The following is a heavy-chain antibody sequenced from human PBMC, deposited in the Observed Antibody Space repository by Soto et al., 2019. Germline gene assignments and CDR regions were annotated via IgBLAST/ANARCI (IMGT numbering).Heavy chain of an antibody. D-gene: IGHD2-21*01. CDR1: GGTFSSYT. Sequence: QVQLVQSGAEVKKPGSSVKVSCKASGGTFSSYTISWVRQAPGQGLEWMGRIIPILGIANYAQKFQGRVTITEDKSTSTAYMELSSLRSEDTAVYYCAEVVSGRGTPVDYWGQGTLVTVSS. J-gene: IGHJ4*02. CDR2: IIPILGIA. CDR3: AEVVSGRGTPVDY. V-gene: IGHV1-69*02.